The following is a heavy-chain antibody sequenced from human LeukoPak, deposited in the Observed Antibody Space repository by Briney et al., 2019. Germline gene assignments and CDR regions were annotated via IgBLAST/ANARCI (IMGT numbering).Heavy chain of an antibody. J-gene: IGHJ4*02. V-gene: IGHV3-30*18. D-gene: IGHD3-3*01. CDR3: AKDEYDFWSGYPDY. Sequence: GGSLRLSCADSGFTFSSYGMHWVRQAPGKGLEWVAVISYDGSNKYYADSVKGRFTISRDNSKNTLYLQMNSLRAEDTAVYYCAKDEYDFWSGYPDYWGQGTLVTVSS. CDR1: GFTFSSYG. CDR2: ISYDGSNK.